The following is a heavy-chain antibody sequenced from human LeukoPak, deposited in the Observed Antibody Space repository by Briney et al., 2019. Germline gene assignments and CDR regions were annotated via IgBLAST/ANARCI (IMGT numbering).Heavy chain of an antibody. D-gene: IGHD6-13*01. V-gene: IGHV3-9*01. J-gene: IGHJ3*02. CDR2: ISWNSGSI. CDR3: ARDRIAAGDAFDI. Sequence: PGGSLRLSCAASGFTFYDYAMHWVRQAPGKGVEWVSGISWNSGSIGYADSVKGRFTISRENSKNTLYLQMNSLRAEDTAVYYCARDRIAAGDAFDIWGQGTMVTVSS. CDR1: GFTFYDYA.